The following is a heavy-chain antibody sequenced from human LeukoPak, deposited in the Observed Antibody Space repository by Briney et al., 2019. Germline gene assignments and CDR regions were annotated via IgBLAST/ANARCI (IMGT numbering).Heavy chain of an antibody. CDR2: INPSGGST. D-gene: IGHD5-18*01. V-gene: IGHV1-46*01. CDR1: GYTFTSYY. CDR3: ARGKGYSYDTLYYFDY. J-gene: IGHJ4*02. Sequence: ASVKVSCKASGYTFTSYYMHWVRQAPGPGLEWMGLINPSGGSTSYAQKFQGRVTMTRDTSTSTVYMELSSLRSEDTAVYYCARGKGYSYDTLYYFDYWGQGTLVTVSS.